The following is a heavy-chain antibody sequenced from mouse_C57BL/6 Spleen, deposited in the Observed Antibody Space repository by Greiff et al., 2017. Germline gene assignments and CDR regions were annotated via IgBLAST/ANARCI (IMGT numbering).Heavy chain of an antibody. CDR1: GYSITSGYY. V-gene: IGHV3-6*01. D-gene: IGHD2-14*01. CDR3: ARGGYYRSPYWYFDV. Sequence: EVQLQQSGPGLVKPSQSLSLTCSVTGYSITSGYYWNWIRQFPGNKLEWMGYISYDGSNNYNPSLKNRISITRDTSKNQFFLKLNSVTTEDTATYYCARGGYYRSPYWYFDVWGTGTTVTVSS. CDR2: ISYDGSN. J-gene: IGHJ1*03.